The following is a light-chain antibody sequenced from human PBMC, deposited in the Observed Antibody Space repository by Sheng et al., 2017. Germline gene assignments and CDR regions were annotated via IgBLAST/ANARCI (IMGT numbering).Light chain of an antibody. CDR2: DVN. Sequence: QSALTQPASVSGSPGQSISISCTGTSSDVGGYNFVSWYQQHPGKAPKLLIYDVNNRPSGVSNRFSGSKSGNTASLTISGLQTEDEADYYCASYTSSKTLVFGGGTKVTAL. CDR3: ASYTSSKTLV. J-gene: IGLJ2*01. CDR1: SSDVGGYNF. V-gene: IGLV2-14*03.